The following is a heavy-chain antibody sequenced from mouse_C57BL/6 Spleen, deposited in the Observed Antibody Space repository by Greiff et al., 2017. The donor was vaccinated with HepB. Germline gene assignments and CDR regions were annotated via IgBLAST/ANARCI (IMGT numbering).Heavy chain of an antibody. D-gene: IGHD4-1*01. CDR3: ARYNWDYFDY. Sequence: EVKLMECGGGLVQPGGSLSLSCAASGFTFTDYYMSWVRQPPGKALEWLGFIRNKANGYTTEYSASVKGRFTISRDNSQSILYLQMNALRAEDSATYYCARYNWDYFDYWGQGTTLTVSS. J-gene: IGHJ2*01. CDR1: GFTFTDYY. CDR2: IRNKANGYTT. V-gene: IGHV7-3*01.